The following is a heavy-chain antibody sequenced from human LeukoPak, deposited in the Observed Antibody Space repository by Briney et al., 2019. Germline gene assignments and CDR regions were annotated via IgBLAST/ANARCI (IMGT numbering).Heavy chain of an antibody. CDR1: GGSFSGYY. CDR2: INHSGST. V-gene: IGHV4-34*01. J-gene: IGHJ4*02. D-gene: IGHD6-6*01. CDR3: ARGPSSSSLYEVDY. Sequence: KPSETLSLTCAVYGGSFSGYYWSWIRQPPGKGLEWIGEINHSGSTNYNPSLKSRVTISVDTSKNQFSLKLSSVTAADTAVYYCARGPSSSSLYEVDYWGQGTLVTVSS.